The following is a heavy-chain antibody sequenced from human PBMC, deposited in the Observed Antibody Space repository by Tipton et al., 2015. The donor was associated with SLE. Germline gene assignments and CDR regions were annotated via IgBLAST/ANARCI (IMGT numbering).Heavy chain of an antibody. CDR2: IYYGGGT. D-gene: IGHD2-2*01. CDR1: GDSISNGDDY. J-gene: IGHJ5*02. Sequence: TLSLTCTVSGDSISNGDDYWSWIRQPPGKGLEWIGNIYYGGGTYYNPSLESRVTISLDTSKNQFSLKLNSVTAADTAVYYCARSTDQTWFDPWGQVTLVTVSS. V-gene: IGHV4-31*03. CDR3: ARSTDQTWFDP.